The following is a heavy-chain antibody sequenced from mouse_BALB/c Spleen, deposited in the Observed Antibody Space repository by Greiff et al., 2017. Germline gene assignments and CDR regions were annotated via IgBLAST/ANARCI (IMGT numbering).Heavy chain of an antibody. CDR1: GYSITSGYY. D-gene: IGHD2-1*01. CDR2: ISYDGSN. CDR3: ARGGNLRGGFAY. J-gene: IGHJ3*01. Sequence: DVQLQESGPGLVKPSQSLSLTCSVTGYSITSGYYWNWIRQFPGNKLEWMGYISYDGSNNYNPSLKNRISITRDTSKNQFFLKLNSVTTEDTATYYCARGGNLRGGFAYWGQGTLVTVSA. V-gene: IGHV3-6*02.